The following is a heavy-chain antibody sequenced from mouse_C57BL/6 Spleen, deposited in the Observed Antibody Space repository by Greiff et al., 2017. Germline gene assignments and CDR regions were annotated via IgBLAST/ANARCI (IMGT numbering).Heavy chain of an antibody. V-gene: IGHV5-17*01. J-gene: IGHJ4*01. Sequence: EVQLVESGGGLVKPGGSLKLSCAASGFTFSDYGMHWVRQAPEKGLEWVAYISSGSSIIYYADTVKGRFTIARDNAKNTLFLQMTSLRSEDTAMYYCARDGYYVMDYWGQGTSVTVSS. CDR2: ISSGSSII. CDR1: GFTFSDYG. D-gene: IGHD2-3*01. CDR3: ARDGYYVMDY.